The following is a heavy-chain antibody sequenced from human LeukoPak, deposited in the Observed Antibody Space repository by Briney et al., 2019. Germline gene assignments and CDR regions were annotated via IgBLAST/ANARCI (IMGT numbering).Heavy chain of an antibody. V-gene: IGHV4-59*01. CDR2: IHHSGST. CDR3: TRGHWALDS. J-gene: IGHJ4*02. CDR1: GASITDYY. Sequence: SETQSLTCTVSGASITDYYWSWIRQPPGKGLEWIGYIHHSGSTDYNPSLKSRVTISLDTSKNQFSLRLSSVTAADTAVYYCTRGHWALDSWCQGTLVTVSS. D-gene: IGHD7-27*01.